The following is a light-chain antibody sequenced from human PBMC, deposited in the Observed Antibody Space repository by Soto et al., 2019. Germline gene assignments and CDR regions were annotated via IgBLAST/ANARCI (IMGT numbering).Light chain of an antibody. CDR1: SSDLGGYNF. V-gene: IGLV2-14*01. J-gene: IGLJ2*01. Sequence: QSALTQPASVSGSPGQSITISCTGTSSDLGGYNFVSWYQQYPGKAPKLMIYEVDNRPSGISNRFSGSKSGNTASLIISGLQADDEADYYCSSYTTSSFVVFGGGTKVTAL. CDR3: SSYTTSSFVV. CDR2: EVD.